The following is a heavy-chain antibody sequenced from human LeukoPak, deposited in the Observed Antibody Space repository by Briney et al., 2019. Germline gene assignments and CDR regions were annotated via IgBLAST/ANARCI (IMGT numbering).Heavy chain of an antibody. V-gene: IGHV1-69*04. D-gene: IGHD3-22*01. J-gene: IGHJ1*01. Sequence: SVKVSCKASGGTFSSYAISWVRQAPGQGLEWMGRIIPILGIANYAQKFQGRVTITADKSTSTAYMELSSLRSEDTAVYYCARGTYYYDSSGYTGYFQHWGQGTLVTVSS. CDR3: ARGTYYYDSSGYTGYFQH. CDR1: GGTFSSYA. CDR2: IIPILGIA.